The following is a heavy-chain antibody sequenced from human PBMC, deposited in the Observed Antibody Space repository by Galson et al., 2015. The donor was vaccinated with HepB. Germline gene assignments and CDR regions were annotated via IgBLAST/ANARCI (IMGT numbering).Heavy chain of an antibody. CDR3: SKGGGSAQELDN. V-gene: IGHV3-30*18. CDR2: ISYDGSNE. D-gene: IGHD3-16*01. CDR1: GFTFSNYA. Sequence: SLRLSCAGSGFTFSNYAMHWVRQAPGKGLEWLTIISYDGSNEYYADSVKGRFTISRDNSKNTAYLQINSLGLEDTAVYYCSKGGGSAQELDNWCQGTLVAVSS. J-gene: IGHJ4*02.